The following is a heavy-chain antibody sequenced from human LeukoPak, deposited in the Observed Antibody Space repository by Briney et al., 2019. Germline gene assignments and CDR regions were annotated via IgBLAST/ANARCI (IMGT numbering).Heavy chain of an antibody. J-gene: IGHJ4*02. CDR3: AASPDYYDSSGYSYYFDY. CDR2: IVVGSGNT. D-gene: IGHD3-22*01. Sequence: ASVKVSCKASGFTFTSSAVQWVRQARGHRLEWIGWIVVGSGNTNYAQKFQERVTITRDMSTSTAYMELSSLRSEDTAVYYCAASPDYYDSSGYSYYFDYWGQGTLVTVSS. V-gene: IGHV1-58*01. CDR1: GFTFTSSA.